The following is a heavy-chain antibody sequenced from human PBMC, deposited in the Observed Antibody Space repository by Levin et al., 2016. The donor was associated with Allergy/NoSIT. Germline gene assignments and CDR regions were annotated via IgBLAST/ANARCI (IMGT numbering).Heavy chain of an antibody. D-gene: IGHD5-24*01. CDR1: GFTFSSYG. Sequence: GESLKISCAASGFTFSSYGMHWVRQAPGKGLEWVAVIWYDGSNKYYADSVKGRFTISRDNSKNTLYLQMNSLRAEDTAVYYCARGLAMAGNHDAFDIWGQGTMVTVSS. J-gene: IGHJ3*02. CDR3: ARGLAMAGNHDAFDI. V-gene: IGHV3-33*01. CDR2: IWYDGSNK.